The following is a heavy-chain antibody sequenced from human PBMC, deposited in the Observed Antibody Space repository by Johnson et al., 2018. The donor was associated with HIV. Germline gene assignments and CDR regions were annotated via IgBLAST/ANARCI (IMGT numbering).Heavy chain of an antibody. J-gene: IGHJ3*02. CDR2: ISYDGSEK. CDR1: GFTFSSYA. V-gene: IGHV3-30*04. Sequence: QVQLVESGGGVVQPGRSLRLSCAASGFTFSSYAIHWVRQAPGKGLEWVAVISYDGSEKYYVDSVKGRFTISRDNAKNSLYLQMISLRAEDTALYYCARVRTIFGVVPSLLGAFDIWGQGTMVTVSS. D-gene: IGHD3-3*01. CDR3: ARVRTIFGVVPSLLGAFDI.